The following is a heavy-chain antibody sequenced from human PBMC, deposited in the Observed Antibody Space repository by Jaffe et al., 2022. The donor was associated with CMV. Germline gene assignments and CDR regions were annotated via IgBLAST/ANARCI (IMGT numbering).Heavy chain of an antibody. V-gene: IGHV3-33*01. CDR3: ARGAGGRFLDGPYGMDV. CDR1: GFTFSSYG. CDR2: IWYDGSNK. Sequence: QVQLVESGGGVVQPGRSLRLSCAASGFTFSSYGMHWVRQAPGKGLEWVAVIWYDGSNKYYADSVKGRFTISRDNSKNTLYLQMNSLRAEDTAVYYCARGAGGRFLDGPYGMDVWGQGTTVTVSS. J-gene: IGHJ6*02. D-gene: IGHD3-3*01.